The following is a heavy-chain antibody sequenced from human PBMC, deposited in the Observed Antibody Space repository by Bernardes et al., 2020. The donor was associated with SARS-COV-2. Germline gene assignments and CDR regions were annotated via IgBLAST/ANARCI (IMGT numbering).Heavy chain of an antibody. CDR1: GFDFSDYW. J-gene: IGHJ6*02. V-gene: IGHV3-7*03. CDR3: ARSAGMDF. CDR2: IKRDGSET. Sequence: GGSLRLSCAGSGFDFSDYWMTWVRQAPGKGLEWVANIKRDGSETYYVDSVKGRFTISRDNAKNLVILQMNSLRAEDTAVFYCARSAGMDFWGQGTMGTVSS.